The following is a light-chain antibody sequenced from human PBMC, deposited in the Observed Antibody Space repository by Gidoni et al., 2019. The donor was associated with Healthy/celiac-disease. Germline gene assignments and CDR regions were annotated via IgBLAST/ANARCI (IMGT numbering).Light chain of an antibody. CDR1: QGISSY. Sequence: DIQLTQPPSGLSASVGDRVTIPCLASQGISSYLAWYQQKPGKAPTLMIYASSTLQGGVPSRFSGSSSGTESTLTISSLQPEDFATYSCHQLSSSPPTFGPXTKVEIK. V-gene: IGKV1-9*01. J-gene: IGKJ3*01. CDR3: HQLSSSPPT. CDR2: ASS.